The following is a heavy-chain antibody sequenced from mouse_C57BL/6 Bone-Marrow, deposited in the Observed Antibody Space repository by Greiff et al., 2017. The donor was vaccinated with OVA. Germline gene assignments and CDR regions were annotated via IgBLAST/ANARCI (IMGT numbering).Heavy chain of an antibody. J-gene: IGHJ3*01. CDR1: GYTFTSYW. D-gene: IGHD1-1*01. CDR2: IHPNSGST. V-gene: IGHV1-64*01. CDR3: ARSYYYGSSYWFAY. Sequence: QVQLQQPGAELVKPGASVKLSCKASGYTFTSYWMHWVKQRPGQGLEWIGMIHPNSGSTNYNEKFKSKATLTLDKSSSTAYMQLSSLTSEDSSVYYCARSYYYGSSYWFAYWGQGTLVTVSA.